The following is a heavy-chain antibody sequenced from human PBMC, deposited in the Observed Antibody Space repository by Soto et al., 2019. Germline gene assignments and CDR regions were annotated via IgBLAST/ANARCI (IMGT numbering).Heavy chain of an antibody. CDR1: GDSIISYF. Sequence: QVQLQESGPGLVKPWETLSLTCTVSGDSIISYFWTWIRQSPGKGLQWIGYIHYSGNSNYNPSLKSRVTMSVDTSKTQFSLRLTSVTAADMAVYFCARMNELAPKRNAFDIWGQGTIVTVSS. J-gene: IGHJ3*02. CDR3: ARMNELAPKRNAFDI. CDR2: IHYSGNS. V-gene: IGHV4-59*01. D-gene: IGHD1-1*01.